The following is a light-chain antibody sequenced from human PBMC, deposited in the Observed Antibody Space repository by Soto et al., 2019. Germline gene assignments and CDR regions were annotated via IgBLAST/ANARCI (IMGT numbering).Light chain of an antibody. V-gene: IGKV3-15*01. Sequence: EVVMTQSPATLSVSPGERATLSCRASQTVSSDLAWFQQRPGQAPRLLIYDASTRATAIAARFSGSGSGTEFTLTITSLQSEDFAVYYCQQHHKWPHTFGQGTKV. CDR1: QTVSSD. CDR2: DAS. J-gene: IGKJ2*01. CDR3: QQHHKWPHT.